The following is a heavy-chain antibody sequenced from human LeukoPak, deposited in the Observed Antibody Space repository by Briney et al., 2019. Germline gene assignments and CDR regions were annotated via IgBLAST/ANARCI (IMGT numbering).Heavy chain of an antibody. CDR3: ARESGKFDY. CDR2: ISGDGVSA. J-gene: IGHJ4*02. CDR1: GLPIADFA. Sequence: GGSLRLSCVASGLPIADFAMHWVRQAPGKGLEWVSLISGDGVSAFYADSVKGRFSISRDNSKNSLPLEMNSLRTEDTAMYYCARESGKFDYWGQGTLVAVSS. V-gene: IGHV3-43*02.